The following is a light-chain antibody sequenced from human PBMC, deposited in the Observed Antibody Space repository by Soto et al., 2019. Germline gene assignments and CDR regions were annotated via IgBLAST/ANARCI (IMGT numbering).Light chain of an antibody. J-gene: IGLJ2*01. Sequence: QSVLTQPPSVSAAPGQRVTISCSGSSSNIGNNYVSWYQQLPGTAPKLLIYDNNKRPSGIPDRFSGSKSGASATLGITGLQTGDEADYNCETWDSSLSAVVFGGGTKLTVL. CDR1: SSNIGNNY. CDR3: ETWDSSLSAVV. CDR2: DNN. V-gene: IGLV1-51*01.